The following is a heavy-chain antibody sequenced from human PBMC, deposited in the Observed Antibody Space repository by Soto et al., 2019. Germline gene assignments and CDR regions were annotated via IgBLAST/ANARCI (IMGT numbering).Heavy chain of an antibody. CDR3: AKDNPAFYYYYMDV. J-gene: IGHJ6*03. V-gene: IGHV3-30*18. Sequence: GGSLRLSCAASGFTFSSYGMHWVRQAPGKGLEWVAVISYDGSNKYYADSVKGRFTISRDNSKNTLYLQMNSLRAEDTAVYYCAKDNPAFYYYYMDVWGKGTTVTVSS. CDR2: ISYDGSNK. CDR1: GFTFSSYG.